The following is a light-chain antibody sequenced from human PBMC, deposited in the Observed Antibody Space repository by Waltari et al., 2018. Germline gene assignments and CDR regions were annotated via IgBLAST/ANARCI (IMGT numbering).Light chain of an antibody. CDR3: MQALQTPLT. J-gene: IGKJ4*01. Sequence: EIVLTQSPLSLPVTPGEPASISCRSSQSLLYSNGYNYLDWYRQKPGQSPQLLIYLGSNRASGVPDRFSGSGSGTDFTLKITRVEAEDVGVYYCMQALQTPLTFGGGTKVEIK. CDR1: QSLLYSNGYNY. CDR2: LGS. V-gene: IGKV2-28*01.